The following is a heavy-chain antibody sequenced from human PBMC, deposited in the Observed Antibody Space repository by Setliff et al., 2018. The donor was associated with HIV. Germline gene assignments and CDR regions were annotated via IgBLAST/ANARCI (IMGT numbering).Heavy chain of an antibody. CDR2: IRTKPYGGTT. CDR1: GFTFSSYS. CDR3: TSRS. V-gene: IGHV3-15*01. Sequence: GGSLRLSCAASGFTFSSYSMNWVRQAPGKGLEWVDFIRTKPYGGTTDYAAPVKGRFTISSDDSKNTVYLQMNSLKTEDTAVYYCTSRSWGQGTLVTVSS. J-gene: IGHJ5*02.